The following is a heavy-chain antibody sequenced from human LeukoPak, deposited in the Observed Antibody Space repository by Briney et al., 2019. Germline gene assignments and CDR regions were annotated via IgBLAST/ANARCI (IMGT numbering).Heavy chain of an antibody. CDR3: ARGTYYYDSSGSLVGY. V-gene: IGHV1-8*02. CDR1: GGTFSSYA. Sequence: ASVKVSCKASGGTFSSYAISWVRQATGQGLEWMGWMNPNSGNTGYAQKFQGRVTMTRNTSISTAYMELSSLRSEDTAVYYCARGTYYYDSSGSLVGYWGQGTLVTVSS. D-gene: IGHD3-22*01. CDR2: MNPNSGNT. J-gene: IGHJ4*02.